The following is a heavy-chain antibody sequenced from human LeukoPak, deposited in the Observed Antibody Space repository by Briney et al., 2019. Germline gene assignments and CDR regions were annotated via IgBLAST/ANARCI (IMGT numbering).Heavy chain of an antibody. J-gene: IGHJ4*02. CDR2: ISGSGAST. CDR1: GFTLSTNA. V-gene: IGHV3-23*01. CDR3: AKDVGKWESLHFFDY. D-gene: IGHD1-26*01. Sequence: GGSLRLSCLTSGFTLSTNAMSWVRQAPGKGLEWISGISGSGASTYYADSAKGRFTISRDDSRNTLYLQMNSLRGDDTAVYYCAKDVGKWESLHFFDYWGQGTLVTVSS.